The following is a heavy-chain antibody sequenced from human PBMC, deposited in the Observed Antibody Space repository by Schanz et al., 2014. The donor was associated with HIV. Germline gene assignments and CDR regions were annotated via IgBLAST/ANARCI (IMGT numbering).Heavy chain of an antibody. V-gene: IGHV3-11*04. CDR1: RFTFSDYH. CDR3: AREWVYYYYYGMDV. D-gene: IGHD6-13*01. J-gene: IGHJ6*02. CDR2: ISSSGSTV. Sequence: QVQLVESGGGLVKPGGSLRLSCAASRFTFSDYHMNWIRQAPGKGLEWVSYISSSGSTVYSADSVKGRFTISRDNAKNSLYLQMKSLRDEDTAVYYCAREWVYYYYYGMDVWGQGTTVTVSS.